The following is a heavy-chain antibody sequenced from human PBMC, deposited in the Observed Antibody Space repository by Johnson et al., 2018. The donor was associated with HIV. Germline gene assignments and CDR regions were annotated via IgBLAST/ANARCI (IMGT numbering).Heavy chain of an antibody. Sequence: VQLVESGGGVVQPGRSRRLSCAASVFTFSNYAMHWVRQAPGKGLEWVVIISYDGSNKYYADSVKGRFTISRDNSRNSLYLQTNSLRAEDTAVYYCVRVGGDHGNAFDIWGQGTMVSVSS. V-gene: IGHV3-30*14. J-gene: IGHJ3*02. CDR1: VFTFSNYA. D-gene: IGHD2-21*02. CDR3: VRVGGDHGNAFDI. CDR2: ISYDGSNK.